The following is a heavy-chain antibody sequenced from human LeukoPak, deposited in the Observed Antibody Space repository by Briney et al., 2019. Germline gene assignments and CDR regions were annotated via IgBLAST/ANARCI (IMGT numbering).Heavy chain of an antibody. J-gene: IGHJ5*02. Sequence: PSETLSLTCTVSGGSIGRYHWSWIRQPPGKGLEWIGYMSYNGSTNYNLSLKSRVTISVDTSKNQFSLKLSSVTAADTAVYYCARDRAAGMDWLDPWGQGTLVTVSS. CDR1: GGSIGRYH. CDR3: ARDRAAGMDWLDP. V-gene: IGHV4-59*01. CDR2: MSYNGST. D-gene: IGHD6-19*01.